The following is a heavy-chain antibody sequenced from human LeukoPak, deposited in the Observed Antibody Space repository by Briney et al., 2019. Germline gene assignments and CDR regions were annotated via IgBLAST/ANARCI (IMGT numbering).Heavy chain of an antibody. Sequence: PLETLSLTCTVSGGSISSYYWSWIRQPPGKGLEWIGYIYYSGSTNYNPSLKSRVTISVDTSKNQFSLKLSSVTAADTAVYYCARARDNYYYYGMDVWGQGTTVTVSS. CDR2: IYYSGST. D-gene: IGHD3-9*01. CDR3: ARARDNYYYYGMDV. V-gene: IGHV4-59*01. J-gene: IGHJ6*02. CDR1: GGSISSYY.